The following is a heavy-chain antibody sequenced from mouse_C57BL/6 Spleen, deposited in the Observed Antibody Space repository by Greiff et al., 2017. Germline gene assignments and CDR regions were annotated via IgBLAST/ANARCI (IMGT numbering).Heavy chain of an antibody. CDR1: GYTFTSYW. CDR3: ARWQYSNYEDY. D-gene: IGHD2-5*01. J-gene: IGHJ2*01. CDR2: IDPSDSYT. V-gene: IGHV1-50*01. Sequence: QVQLQQPGAELVKPGASVKLSCKASGYTFTSYWMQWVKQRPGQGLEWIGEIDPSDSYTNYNQKFKGKATLTVDTSSSTAYMQLSSLTSEDSAVYYCARWQYSNYEDYWGQGTTLTVSS.